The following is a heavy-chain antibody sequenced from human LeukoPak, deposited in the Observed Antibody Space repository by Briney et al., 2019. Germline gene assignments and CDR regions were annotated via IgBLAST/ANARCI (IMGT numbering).Heavy chain of an antibody. D-gene: IGHD6-6*01. CDR3: AKASLRFHSSSFDY. Sequence: GQSTRLPWAASGFTFSSVAMSWGRHAPGKGLEWVSAISGSGGSTYYADSVKGRFTISRDNSKNTLYLQMNSLRAEDTAVYYCAKASLRFHSSSFDYWGQGTLVTVSS. J-gene: IGHJ4*02. CDR1: GFTFSSVA. V-gene: IGHV3-23*01. CDR2: ISGSGGST.